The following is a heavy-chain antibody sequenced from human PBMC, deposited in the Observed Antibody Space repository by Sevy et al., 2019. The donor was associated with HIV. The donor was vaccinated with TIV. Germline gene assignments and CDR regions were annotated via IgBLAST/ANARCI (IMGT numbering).Heavy chain of an antibody. CDR3: ARAGGIIAAAGTGDYYMDV. CDR2: IIPIFGTA. D-gene: IGHD6-13*01. CDR1: GGTFSSYA. Sequence: ASVKVSCKASGGTFSSYAISWMRQAPGQGLEWMGRIIPIFGTANYAQKFQGRVTITADESTSTAYMELSSLRSEDTAVYYCARAGGIIAAAGTGDYYMDVWGKGTTLTVSS. J-gene: IGHJ6*03. V-gene: IGHV1-69*13.